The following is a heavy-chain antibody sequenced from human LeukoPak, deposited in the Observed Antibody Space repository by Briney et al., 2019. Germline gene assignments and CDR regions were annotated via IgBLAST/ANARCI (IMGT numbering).Heavy chain of an antibody. Sequence: GGSLRLSCAASGFTLSNSSMTWVRQAPGKGLEWVLAISGSGSPYYADSVRGRFTISRDNSKNTLYLQMNSLRAEDTAVYYCGKDVPRAGWCGFDSWGQGTRVTVSS. D-gene: IGHD2-8*01. CDR2: ISGSGSP. CDR1: GFTLSNSS. V-gene: IGHV3-23*01. J-gene: IGHJ4*02. CDR3: GKDVPRAGWCGFDS.